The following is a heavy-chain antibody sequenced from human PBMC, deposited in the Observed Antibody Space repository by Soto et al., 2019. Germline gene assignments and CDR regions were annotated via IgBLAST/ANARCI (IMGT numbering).Heavy chain of an antibody. J-gene: IGHJ6*02. CDR1: GYIFVNYG. V-gene: IGHV1-18*01. Sequence: QVQLVQSGDEVRKPGSSVKVSCKESGYIFVNYGIAWVRQAPGQGLEWMGWISAYSGKTHYASKVQGRLTMTPDTATSTTTMDLGSLTSDDTAGYYCEIVDNYVTPTPQDVGGQGTKVTVSS. CDR3: EIVDNYVTPTPQDV. CDR2: ISAYSGKT. D-gene: IGHD3-16*01.